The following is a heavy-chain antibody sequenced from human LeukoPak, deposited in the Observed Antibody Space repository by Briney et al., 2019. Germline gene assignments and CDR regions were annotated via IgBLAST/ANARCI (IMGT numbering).Heavy chain of an antibody. V-gene: IGHV3-30*02. J-gene: IGHJ6*03. CDR3: AKDETFLTGYVYYYYYYMDV. D-gene: IGHD3-9*01. CDR2: IRYDGSNK. Sequence: GGSLRLSCAASGFTFSSYGMHWVRQAPGKGLEWVAFIRYDGSNKYYADSVKGRFTISRDNSKNTLYLQMNSLRAEDTAVYYCAKDETFLTGYVYYYYYYMDVWGKGTTVTVPS. CDR1: GFTFSSYG.